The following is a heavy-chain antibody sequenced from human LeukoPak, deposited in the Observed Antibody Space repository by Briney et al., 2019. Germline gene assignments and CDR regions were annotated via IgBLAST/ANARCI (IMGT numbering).Heavy chain of an antibody. V-gene: IGHV3-21*01. CDR1: GFSLSIYS. J-gene: IGHJ4*02. CDR2: ISSSSSSI. D-gene: IGHD4-11*01. Sequence: GGSLRLSCVASGFSLSIYSMNWVRQDPGKGLEWVSSISSSSSSIYYADSVKGRCTISRDNSKSSLYLQLTSLTVEDTAVYYCARGDYSSGMDYWGQGTLVTVSS. CDR3: ARGDYSSGMDY.